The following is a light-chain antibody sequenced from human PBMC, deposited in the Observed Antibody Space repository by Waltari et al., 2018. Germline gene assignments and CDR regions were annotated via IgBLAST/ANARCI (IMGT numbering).Light chain of an antibody. CDR2: SDN. V-gene: IGLV1-44*01. J-gene: IGLJ3*02. CDR3: ASCDDILSVWV. Sequence: SVLTQPPSASGTPGQRVTISCSGTPSNIGENTVNWYQQFPGTDPKLLVYSDNHLPSGVPDRFSASKSVTSASLSISCLHSEYEAHYFCASCDDILSVWVFCGGTELTVL. CDR1: PSNIGENT.